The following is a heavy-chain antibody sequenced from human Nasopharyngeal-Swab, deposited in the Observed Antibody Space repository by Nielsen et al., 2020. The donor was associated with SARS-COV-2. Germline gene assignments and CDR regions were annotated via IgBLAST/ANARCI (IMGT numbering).Heavy chain of an antibody. CDR3: ARDGIQLWLPSYYYGMDV. CDR2: INPKSGDT. D-gene: IGHD5-18*01. CDR1: GYTFTGYY. V-gene: IGHV1-2*02. J-gene: IGHJ6*02. Sequence: ASVQDSCKASGYTFTGYYMHWVRQAPGQGLAWMGWINPKSGDTNYAQKFQGRVTITADKSTNTPYMELSSLRSEDTAVYYCARDGIQLWLPSYYYGMDVWGQGTTVTVSS.